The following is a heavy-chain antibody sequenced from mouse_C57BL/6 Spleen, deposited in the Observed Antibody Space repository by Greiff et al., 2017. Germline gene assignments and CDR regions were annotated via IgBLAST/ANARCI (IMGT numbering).Heavy chain of an antibody. J-gene: IGHJ2*01. CDR1: GYSFTGYY. Sequence: EVQLQQSGPELVKPGASVKISCKASGYSFTGYYMNWVKQSPEKSLEWIGEINPSTGGTTYNQKFKAKATLTVDKSSSTAYVQLKSLTSEDSAVYYCARTPFDYWGQGTTLTVSS. CDR2: INPSTGGT. CDR3: ARTPFDY. V-gene: IGHV1-42*01.